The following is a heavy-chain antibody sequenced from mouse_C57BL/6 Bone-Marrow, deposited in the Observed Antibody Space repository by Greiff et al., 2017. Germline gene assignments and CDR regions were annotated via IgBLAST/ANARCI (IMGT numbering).Heavy chain of an antibody. CDR3: GKLGTWFAY. D-gene: IGHD4-1*01. CDR1: GYAFSSSW. V-gene: IGHV1-82*01. Sequence: QVQLQQPGPELVKPGASVKISCKASGYAFSSSWMNWVKQRPGQGLEWIGRIYPGDGDTNYNGKFKGKSTLTVDKSSSTAYMQLSSLTSEDSAVCVCGKLGTWFAYWGQGTLVTVSA. J-gene: IGHJ3*01. CDR2: IYPGDGDT.